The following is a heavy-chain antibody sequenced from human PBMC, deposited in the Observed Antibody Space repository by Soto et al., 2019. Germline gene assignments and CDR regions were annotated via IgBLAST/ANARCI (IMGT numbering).Heavy chain of an antibody. CDR1: GGSISSGGYY. J-gene: IGHJ4*02. Sequence: QVQLQESGPGLVKPSQTLSLTCTVSGGSISSGGYYWSWIRQHPGKGLEWIGYIYYSGSTYYNPYLKSRVTISVDTSKNQFYLKLSSVTAADTAVYYCARALYYDFWSGYSDYFDYWGQGTLVTVSS. D-gene: IGHD3-3*01. V-gene: IGHV4-31*03. CDR2: IYYSGST. CDR3: ARALYYDFWSGYSDYFDY.